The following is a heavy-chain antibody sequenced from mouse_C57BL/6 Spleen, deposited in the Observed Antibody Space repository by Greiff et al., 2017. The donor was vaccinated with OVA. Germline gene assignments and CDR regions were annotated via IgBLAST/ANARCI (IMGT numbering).Heavy chain of an antibody. CDR3: ARDRLTPYYFDY. D-gene: IGHD3-2*02. J-gene: IGHJ2*01. V-gene: IGHV5-4*01. CDR2: ISDGGSYT. Sequence: EVKLVESGGGLVKPGGSLKLSCAASGFTFSSYAMSWVRQTPEKRLEWVATISDGGSYTYYPDNVKGRFTISRDNAKNNLYLQMSHLKSEDTAMYYCARDRLTPYYFDYWGQGTTLTVSS. CDR1: GFTFSSYA.